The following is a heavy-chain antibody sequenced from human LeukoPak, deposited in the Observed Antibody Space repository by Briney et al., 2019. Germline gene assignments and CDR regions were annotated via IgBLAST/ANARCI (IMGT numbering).Heavy chain of an antibody. D-gene: IGHD2-2*02. CDR1: GGTFSSYA. Sequence: GASVKVSCKASGGTFSSYAISWVRQAPGQGLEWMGRIIPILGIANYAQKFQGRVTITRNTSISTAYMELSSLRSEDTAVYYCARGGASQYCSSTSCYTYCYYYMDVWGKGTTVTVSS. J-gene: IGHJ6*03. CDR3: ARGGASQYCSSTSCYTYCYYYMDV. V-gene: IGHV1-69*04. CDR2: IIPILGIA.